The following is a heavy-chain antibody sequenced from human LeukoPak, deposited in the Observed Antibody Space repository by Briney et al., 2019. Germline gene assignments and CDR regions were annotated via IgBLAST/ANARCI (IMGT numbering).Heavy chain of an antibody. V-gene: IGHV3-21*01. CDR1: GFTFSTYS. CDR2: ISSRSSYT. Sequence: GGSLILSCAASGFTFSTYSMNWVRQAPGKGLEWVSSISSRSSYTCYADPVKGRFTISRDNAKNSLYLQMDSLRAEDTAVYYCARDPAYGDDRYFDYWGQGTLVTVSS. CDR3: ARDPAYGDDRYFDY. J-gene: IGHJ4*02. D-gene: IGHD4-17*01.